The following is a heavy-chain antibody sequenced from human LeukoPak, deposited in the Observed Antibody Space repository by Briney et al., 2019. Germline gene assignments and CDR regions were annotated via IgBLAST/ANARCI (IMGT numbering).Heavy chain of an antibody. J-gene: IGHJ4*02. Sequence: GGSLRLSCAASGFTFSSYAMSWVRQAPGKGLEWVSAISGSGGSTYYADSVKGRFTISRDNSKNTLYLQMNSLRAEDTAVYYCAEEYYYDSSGYTTFDYWGQGTLVTVSS. V-gene: IGHV3-23*01. CDR1: GFTFSSYA. CDR3: AEEYYYDSSGYTTFDY. CDR2: ISGSGGST. D-gene: IGHD3-22*01.